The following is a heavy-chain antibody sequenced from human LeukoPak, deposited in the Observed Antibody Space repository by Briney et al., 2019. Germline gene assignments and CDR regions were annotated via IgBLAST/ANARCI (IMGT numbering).Heavy chain of an antibody. CDR1: GFTSSSYW. Sequence: GGSLRLSCAASGFTSSSYWMSWVRQAPGKGLEWVANIKRDGSEKYYVDSVKGRLTISRDNAENSLYLQMNSLRAEDTAVYYCARARDYGSGKANAFDIWGQGTMVTVSS. J-gene: IGHJ3*02. D-gene: IGHD3-10*01. CDR3: ARARDYGSGKANAFDI. V-gene: IGHV3-7*05. CDR2: IKRDGSEK.